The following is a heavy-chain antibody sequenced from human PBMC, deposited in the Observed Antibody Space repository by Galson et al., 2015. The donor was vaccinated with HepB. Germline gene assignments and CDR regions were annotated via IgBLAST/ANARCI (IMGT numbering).Heavy chain of an antibody. J-gene: IGHJ4*02. CDR2: ISHDKRNK. D-gene: IGHD3-3*01. Sequence: SLRLSCAASGFIFSNYGMHWVRQAPGKGLEWVALISHDKRNKYYSDSVEGRFTVSRDNFKITLNLQMNSLRVEDTAVYYCAKEFPPYYGFWSGHQKWGQGTQVTVSP. CDR1: GFIFSNYG. CDR3: AKEFPPYYGFWSGHQK. V-gene: IGHV3-30*18.